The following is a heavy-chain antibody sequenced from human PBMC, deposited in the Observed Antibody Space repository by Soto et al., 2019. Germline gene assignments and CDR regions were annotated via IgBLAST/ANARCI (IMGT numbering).Heavy chain of an antibody. J-gene: IGHJ6*02. CDR3: ARVPTLEVPAAICYYGMDV. V-gene: IGHV4-4*02. CDR2: IYHSGST. D-gene: IGHD2-2*01. CDR1: GGSISSSNW. Sequence: SETLSLTCAVSGGSISSSNWWSWVRQPPGKGMEWIGEIYHSGSTNCNPSLKSRVTISVDKSKNQFSLKLSSVTAADTAVYYCARVPTLEVPAAICYYGMDVWGQGTTVTVSS.